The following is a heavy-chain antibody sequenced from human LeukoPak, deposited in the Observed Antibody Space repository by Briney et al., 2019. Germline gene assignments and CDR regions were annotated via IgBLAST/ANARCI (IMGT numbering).Heavy chain of an antibody. D-gene: IGHD3-22*01. CDR2: ITSSSSYI. V-gene: IGHV3-21*01. Sequence: GGSLRLSCVASGFTFSNYNMNWVRHAPGKGLEWVSSITSSSSYIFYADSVKGRFTISRDNSKNTLYLQMNSLRAEDTAVYYCAKESESYDSSGSTLDYWGQGTLVTVSS. CDR1: GFTFSNYN. J-gene: IGHJ4*02. CDR3: AKESESYDSSGSTLDY.